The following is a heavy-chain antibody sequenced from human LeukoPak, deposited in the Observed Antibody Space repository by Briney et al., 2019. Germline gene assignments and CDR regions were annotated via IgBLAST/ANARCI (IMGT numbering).Heavy chain of an antibody. D-gene: IGHD6-19*01. Sequence: GGSLRLSCAASGFTCSSYWMSWVRQAPGKGLEWVANIKQDGSEKYYVDSVKGRFTISRDNAKNSLYLKMNSLRAEDTAVYYCASHIAVAGGMDVWGQGTTVTVSS. CDR2: IKQDGSEK. CDR3: ASHIAVAGGMDV. V-gene: IGHV3-7*01. J-gene: IGHJ6*02. CDR1: GFTCSSYW.